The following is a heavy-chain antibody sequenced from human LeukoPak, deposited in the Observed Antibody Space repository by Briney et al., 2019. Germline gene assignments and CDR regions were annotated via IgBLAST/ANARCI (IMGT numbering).Heavy chain of an antibody. CDR3: ARELWFGELYYGMDV. CDR1: GFTFSSYG. J-gene: IGHJ6*02. CDR2: IWYDGSNK. V-gene: IGHV3-33*01. D-gene: IGHD3-10*01. Sequence: PGRSLRLSCAASGFTFSSYGMHWVRQPPGKGLEWVAVIWYDGSNKYYADSVKGRFTISRDNSKNTLYLQMNSLRAEDTAVYYCARELWFGELYYGMDVWGQGTTVTVSS.